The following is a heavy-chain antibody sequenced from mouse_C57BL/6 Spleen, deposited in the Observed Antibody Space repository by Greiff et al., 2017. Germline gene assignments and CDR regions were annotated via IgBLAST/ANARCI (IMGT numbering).Heavy chain of an antibody. V-gene: IGHV1-26*01. CDR1: GYTFTDYY. Sequence: EVQLQQSGPELVKPGASVKISCKASGYTFTDYYMNWVKQSHGKSLEWIGDINPNNGGTSYNQKFKGKATLTVDQSSSTAYMELRSLTSEDSAVYYCARGNDYYFDYWGQGTTLTVSS. CDR2: INPNNGGT. J-gene: IGHJ2*01. CDR3: ARGNDYYFDY. D-gene: IGHD2-4*01.